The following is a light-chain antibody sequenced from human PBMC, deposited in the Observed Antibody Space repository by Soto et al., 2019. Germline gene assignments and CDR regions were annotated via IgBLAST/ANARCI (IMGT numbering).Light chain of an antibody. CDR2: FNI. Sequence: QSVLTQPPSVSGAPGQRGTISCTGDSSNIGAGYDVHWYQHLPGTAPKLLIYFNIHRPSGVPDLFSGSKSGLSVSLVITGLQAEDEADYYCQSYDSSVRGRVLGGGTQLTVL. CDR3: QSYDSSVRGRV. V-gene: IGLV1-40*01. J-gene: IGLJ3*02. CDR1: SSNIGAGYD.